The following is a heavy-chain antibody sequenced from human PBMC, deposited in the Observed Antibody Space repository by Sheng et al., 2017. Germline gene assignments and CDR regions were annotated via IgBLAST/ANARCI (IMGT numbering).Heavy chain of an antibody. CDR3: AKGSSRDYILWPPFDI. Sequence: EVQLVESGGGLVQPGGSLRLSCAVSGFTFSSYAMSWVRQAPGKGLEWVSASDSGGSTYYADSVKGRFTISRDNSKNTMYLQMNSLRAADTAVYYCAKGSSRDYILWPPFDIWGQGTMVTVSS. D-gene: IGHD3-10*01. V-gene: IGHV3-23*04. J-gene: IGHJ3*02. CDR1: GFTFSSYA. CDR2: SDSGGST.